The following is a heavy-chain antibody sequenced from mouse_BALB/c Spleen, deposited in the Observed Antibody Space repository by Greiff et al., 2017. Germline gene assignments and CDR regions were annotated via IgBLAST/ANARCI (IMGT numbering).Heavy chain of an antibody. CDR2: IDPANGNT. CDR1: GFNIKDTY. CDR3: ARGRATMITTDAMDY. V-gene: IGHV14-3*02. D-gene: IGHD2-4*01. J-gene: IGHJ4*01. Sequence: VQLKESGAELVKPGASVKLSCTASGFNIKDTYMHWVKQRPEQGLEWIGRIDPANGNTKYDPKFQGKATITADTSSNTAYLQLSSLTSEDTAVYYCARGRATMITTDAMDYWGQGTSVTVSS.